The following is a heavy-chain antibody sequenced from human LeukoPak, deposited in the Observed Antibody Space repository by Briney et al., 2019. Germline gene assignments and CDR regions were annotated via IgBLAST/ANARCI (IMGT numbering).Heavy chain of an antibody. D-gene: IGHD3-10*01. V-gene: IGHV5-51*01. J-gene: IGHJ3*02. CDR3: ARQRATLVRGIYYWYTFDI. CDR1: GYSFTSYW. CDR2: IYPDDSDT. Sequence: GESLKISCKSSGYSFTSYWIGWVRQMPGRGLEWMGIIYPDDSDTRYSPSFQGQVTISADKSISTAYLQWSSLKASDTAMYYCARQRATLVRGIYYWYTFDIWGQGTMVTVSS.